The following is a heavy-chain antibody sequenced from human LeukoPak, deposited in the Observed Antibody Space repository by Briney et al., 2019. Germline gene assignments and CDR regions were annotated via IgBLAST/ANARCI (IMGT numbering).Heavy chain of an antibody. Sequence: ASVKVSCKASGYTFTGYYTHWVRQAPGQGPEWMGWIYPHSGGTNYAQKFQGRVTMTRDTSISTAYMELSRLRSDDTAVYYCARDQVDAGSYFAFFDYWGQGTLVTVSS. V-gene: IGHV1-2*02. D-gene: IGHD1-26*01. J-gene: IGHJ4*02. CDR1: GYTFTGYY. CDR2: IYPHSGGT. CDR3: ARDQVDAGSYFAFFDY.